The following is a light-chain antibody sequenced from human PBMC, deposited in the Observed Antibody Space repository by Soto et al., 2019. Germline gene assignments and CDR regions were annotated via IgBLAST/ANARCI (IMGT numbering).Light chain of an antibody. Sequence: EIVMTQFPGALSLSPGERVTLSCRASQTVSNTFLAWYQQKSGQAPKFLFYGSSNMATGSPDRFSGSGSGTDFTLTISRLEPEDFAVYYCQQYGAFPPTFGGGTKVEIK. V-gene: IGKV3-20*01. J-gene: IGKJ4*01. CDR2: GSS. CDR1: QTVSNTF. CDR3: QQYGAFPPT.